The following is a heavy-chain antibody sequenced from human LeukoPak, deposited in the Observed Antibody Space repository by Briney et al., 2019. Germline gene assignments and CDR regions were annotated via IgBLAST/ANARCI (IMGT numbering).Heavy chain of an antibody. CDR3: ARGAFGRFITMVRGVKNWFDP. CDR1: GDSISYFY. CDR2: TSSSGNT. V-gene: IGHV4-4*07. D-gene: IGHD3-10*01. J-gene: IGHJ5*02. Sequence: SETLSLTCSVSGDSISYFYWSWIRQAAGKGLEWIGRTSSSGNTDYNASLKSRVTMSVDTSKNQLSLKVISVTAADTAVYYCARGAFGRFITMVRGVKNWFDPWGQGTLVTVSS.